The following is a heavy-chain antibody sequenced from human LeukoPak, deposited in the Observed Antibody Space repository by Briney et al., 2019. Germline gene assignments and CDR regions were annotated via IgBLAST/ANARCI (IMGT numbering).Heavy chain of an antibody. D-gene: IGHD3-10*01. CDR2: INWNGGSR. CDR1: GFTFEQYG. V-gene: IGHV3-20*04. CDR3: ARVRGIWFGEFDY. J-gene: IGHJ4*02. Sequence: GGSLRLSCAASGFTFEQYGTRWARHAPGKGLEWFFGINWNGGSRGYADSVKGRFIISRDNAKNSLYLQMNSLRAEDTALYYCARVRGIWFGEFDYWGQGTLVTVSS.